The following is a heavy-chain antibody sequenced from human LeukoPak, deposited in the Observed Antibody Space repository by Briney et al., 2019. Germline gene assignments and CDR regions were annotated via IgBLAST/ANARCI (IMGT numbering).Heavy chain of an antibody. CDR1: GFTFSSYS. J-gene: IGHJ6*02. Sequence: GGSLRLSCAASGFTFSSYSMNWVRQAPGKGLEWVSSISSSSSYIYYADSVEGRFTISRDNAKNSLYLQMNSLRAEDTAVYYCASYGDYGPGMDVWGQGTTVTVSS. CDR3: ASYGDYGPGMDV. V-gene: IGHV3-21*01. D-gene: IGHD4-17*01. CDR2: ISSSSSYI.